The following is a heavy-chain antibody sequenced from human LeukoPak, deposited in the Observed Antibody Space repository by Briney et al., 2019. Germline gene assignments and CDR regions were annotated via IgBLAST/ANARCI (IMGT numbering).Heavy chain of an antibody. CDR2: INSDGSST. J-gene: IGHJ4*03. Sequence: GGSLRLSCAASGFXFSSYWIHWVRQAPGKGLVWVSRINSDGSSTSYADSVKGRFTISRDNAKNTLYLQMNSLSAEDTAVYYCVNFYSGSYFPYWGQGTLVTVSS. V-gene: IGHV3-74*01. CDR3: VNFYSGSYFPY. D-gene: IGHD1-26*01. CDR1: GFXFSSYW.